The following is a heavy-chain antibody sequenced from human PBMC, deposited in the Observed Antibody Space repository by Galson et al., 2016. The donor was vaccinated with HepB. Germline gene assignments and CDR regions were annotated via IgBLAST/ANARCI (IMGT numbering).Heavy chain of an antibody. CDR1: GFTFSTYA. Sequence: SLRLSCAASGFTFSTYAMHWVRQAPGKGLEWLAVISSDGNINYYADSVKGRSTISRDNSKSTLFLQMNSLRVEDTALYFCATDSEKTHSSPFDYWGQGTLVTVSS. CDR2: ISSDGNIN. CDR3: ATDSEKTHSSPFDY. V-gene: IGHV3-30-3*01. J-gene: IGHJ4*02.